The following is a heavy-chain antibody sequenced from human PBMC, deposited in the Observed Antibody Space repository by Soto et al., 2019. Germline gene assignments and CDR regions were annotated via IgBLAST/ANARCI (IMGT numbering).Heavy chain of an antibody. CDR2: LYHTGSI. Sequence: PSETLSLTCAVSGAPLVSGGSSWIWIRQSPRQGLEWLAYLYHTGSIFPSPSFRSRVSISFYRSKNHFSLRLASVTAADTALYYCASVNYYEAGASWFDPWGQGIHVTVSS. CDR3: ASVNYYEAGASWFDP. D-gene: IGHD3-22*01. CDR1: GAPLVSGGSS. V-gene: IGHV4-30-2*06. J-gene: IGHJ5*02.